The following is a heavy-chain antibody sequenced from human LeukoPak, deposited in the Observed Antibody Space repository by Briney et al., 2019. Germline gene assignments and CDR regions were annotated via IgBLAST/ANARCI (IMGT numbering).Heavy chain of an antibody. CDR3: AREVCGGDCYSYYFDY. CDR2: ISSSSSYI. J-gene: IGHJ4*02. V-gene: IGHV3-21*01. Sequence: PGGSLGLSCAASGFTFSSYSMNWVRQAPGKGLEWVSSISSSSSYIYYADSVKGRFTISRDNAKNSLYLQMNSLRAEDTAVYYCAREVCGGDCYSYYFDYWGQGTLVTVSS. D-gene: IGHD2-21*02. CDR1: GFTFSSYS.